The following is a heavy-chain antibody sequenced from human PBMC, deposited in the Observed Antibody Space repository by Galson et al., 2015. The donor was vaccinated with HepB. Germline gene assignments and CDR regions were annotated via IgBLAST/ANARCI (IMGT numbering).Heavy chain of an antibody. V-gene: IGHV3-11*01. Sequence: SLRLSCAASGFIFSDYYMSWIRQAPGKGLEWVSYISSSGASAYYADSVKGRFTISRDNAKNSLYLQMNSLRAEDTAVYYCARSYSSSWFIYFQHRGQGTLVTVSS. D-gene: IGHD6-13*01. CDR3: ARSYSSSWFIYFQH. CDR2: ISSSGASA. CDR1: GFIFSDYY. J-gene: IGHJ1*01.